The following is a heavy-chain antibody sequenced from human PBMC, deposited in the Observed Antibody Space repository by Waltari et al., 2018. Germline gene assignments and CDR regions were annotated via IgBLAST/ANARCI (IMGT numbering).Heavy chain of an antibody. CDR3: TRHLEVDEAFDI. CDR1: GFSFSDTA. Sequence: EVQLVESGGGLVQPGGSLKLSCAASGFSFSDTAIQWVRQASGKGLEWVGRLRSRANKDATSYAASMKGRFTISRDDSKNTAYLLMNSLKTEDTAVYYCTRHLEVDEAFDIWGQGTMVTVSS. V-gene: IGHV3-73*01. D-gene: IGHD1-26*01. J-gene: IGHJ3*02. CDR2: LRSRANKDAT.